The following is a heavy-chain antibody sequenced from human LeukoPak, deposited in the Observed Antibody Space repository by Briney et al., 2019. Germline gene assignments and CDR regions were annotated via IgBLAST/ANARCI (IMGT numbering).Heavy chain of an antibody. Sequence: GGSLRLSCAASGFTFSSYEMNWVLQAPGKGLEWVSYISSSGSTIYYADSVKGRFTISRDNAKNSLYLQMNSLRAEDTAVYYCARSSSGYDSSGGYWGQGTLVTVSS. CDR3: ARSSSGYDSSGGY. D-gene: IGHD3-22*01. CDR1: GFTFSSYE. CDR2: ISSSGSTI. V-gene: IGHV3-48*03. J-gene: IGHJ4*02.